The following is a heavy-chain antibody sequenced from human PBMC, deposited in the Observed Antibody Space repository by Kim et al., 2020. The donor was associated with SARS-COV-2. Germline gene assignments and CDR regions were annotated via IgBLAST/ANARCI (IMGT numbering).Heavy chain of an antibody. J-gene: IGHJ4*02. V-gene: IGHV3-30*09. Sequence: ADYAKGRFATSRDNSKNTLYLQVAGLGAEDTAVYYCARAYCSRGRCHHFDYWGQGTLATVSS. D-gene: IGHD2-15*01. CDR3: ARAYCSRGRCHHFDY.